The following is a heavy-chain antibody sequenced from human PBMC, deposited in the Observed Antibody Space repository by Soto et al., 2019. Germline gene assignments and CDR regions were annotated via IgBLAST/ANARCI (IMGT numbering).Heavy chain of an antibody. CDR1: RYTFTSYY. Sequence: ASVKVSCKASRYTFTSYYMHWVRQAPGQGLEWMGIINPSGGSTSYAQKFQGRVTMTRDTSTSTVYMELSSLRSEDTAVYYCAKSRVVNRSGYYYYGMDVWGQGTTVTVSS. D-gene: IGHD3-3*01. V-gene: IGHV1-46*03. J-gene: IGHJ6*02. CDR3: AKSRVVNRSGYYYYGMDV. CDR2: INPSGGST.